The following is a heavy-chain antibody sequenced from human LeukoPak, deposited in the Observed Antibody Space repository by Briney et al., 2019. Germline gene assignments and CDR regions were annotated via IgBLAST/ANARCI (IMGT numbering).Heavy chain of an antibody. Sequence: SETLSLTCAVYGGSFSGYYWSWIRQPPGKGLEWIGEINRSGSTNYNPSLKSRVTISVDTSKNQFSLKLSSVTAADTAVYYCARAVGSFDWLPLFDYWGQGTLVTVSS. CDR3: ARAVGSFDWLPLFDY. CDR2: INRSGST. CDR1: GGSFSGYY. V-gene: IGHV4-34*01. J-gene: IGHJ4*02. D-gene: IGHD3-9*01.